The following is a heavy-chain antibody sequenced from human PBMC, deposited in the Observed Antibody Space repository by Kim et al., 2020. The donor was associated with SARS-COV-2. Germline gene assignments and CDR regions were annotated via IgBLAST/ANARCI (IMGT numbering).Heavy chain of an antibody. CDR2: ST. D-gene: IGHD3-3*01. Sequence: STYYADSGKGRFTISRDNSKNTLYLHMNSLRAEDTAVYYCARDYGDFYFDYWGQGTLVTVSS. CDR3: ARDYGDFYFDY. J-gene: IGHJ4*02. V-gene: IGHV3-66*01.